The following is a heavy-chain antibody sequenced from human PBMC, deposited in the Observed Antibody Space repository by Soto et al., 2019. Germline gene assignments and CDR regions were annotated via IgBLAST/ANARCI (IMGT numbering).Heavy chain of an antibody. Sequence: SETLSLTCTVSGGSISCGDYYWSWIRQPPGKGLEWIGYIYYSGSTYYNPSLKSRVTISVDTSKNQFSLKLSSVTAADTAVYYCARERVATSHFDYWGQGTLVTVSS. J-gene: IGHJ4*02. CDR1: GGSISCGDYY. CDR2: IYYSGST. D-gene: IGHD5-12*01. CDR3: ARERVATSHFDY. V-gene: IGHV4-30-4*01.